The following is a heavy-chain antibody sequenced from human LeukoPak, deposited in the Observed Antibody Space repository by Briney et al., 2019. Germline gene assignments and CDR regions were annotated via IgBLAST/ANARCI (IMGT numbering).Heavy chain of an antibody. CDR3: AKGGKWDVTPFDY. V-gene: IGHV3-23*01. J-gene: IGHJ4*02. CDR2: ISGGGGST. CDR1: GFTFTSYS. D-gene: IGHD1-26*01. Sequence: GGSLRLSCAASGFTFTSYSMNWVRQAPGKGLEWVSTISGGGGSTYYADSVKGRFTISRDSSKNTLYLQVNSLRAEDTAVYYCAKGGKWDVTPFDYWGQGTLVTVSS.